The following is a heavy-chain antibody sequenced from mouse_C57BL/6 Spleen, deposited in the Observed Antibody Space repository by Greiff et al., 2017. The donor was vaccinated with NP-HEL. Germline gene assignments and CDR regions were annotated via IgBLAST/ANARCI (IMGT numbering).Heavy chain of an antibody. V-gene: IGHV1-53*01. J-gene: IGHJ4*01. CDR1: GYTFTSYW. CDR2: INPSNGGT. CDR3: ARGIYDGYYVGAMDY. D-gene: IGHD2-3*01. Sequence: QVQLQQPGTELVKPGASVKLSCKASGYTFTSYWMHWVKQRPGQGLEWIGNINPSNGGTNYNAKFTSKATLTVDKSSSTAYMQLSSLTSEDSAVYYCARGIYDGYYVGAMDYWGQGTSVTVSS.